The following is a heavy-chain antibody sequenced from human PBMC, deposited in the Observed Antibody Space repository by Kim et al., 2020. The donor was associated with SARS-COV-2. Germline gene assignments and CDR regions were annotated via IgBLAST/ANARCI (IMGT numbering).Heavy chain of an antibody. D-gene: IGHD1-26*01. CDR3: ARDLSGSKDAFDI. Sequence: GGSLRLSCAASGFTFNNYWMSWVRQAPGEGLEFVANINQDGSAKYYVGSVKGRFTVSRDNAENSLYLQMSGLRAEDTAVYYCARDLSGSKDAFDIWGQGTMVTVSS. V-gene: IGHV3-7*03. CDR2: INQDGSAK. J-gene: IGHJ3*02. CDR1: GFTFNNYW.